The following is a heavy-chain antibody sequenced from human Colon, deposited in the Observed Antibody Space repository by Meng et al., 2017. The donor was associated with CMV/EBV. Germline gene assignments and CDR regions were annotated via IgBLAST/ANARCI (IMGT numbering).Heavy chain of an antibody. J-gene: IGHJ4*02. CDR2: IRIDGIDE. V-gene: IGHV3-30*02. D-gene: IGHD6-13*01. Sequence: GESLRLSCAASGFTFSSYGMHWVRRAPGKGLEWVAFIRIDGIDETYADSVKGRFTISRDNSKNTLSLRMNSLTPEDTAVYYCAKETYPGYSNSFLLASWGQGTLVTVSS. CDR3: AKETYPGYSNSFLLAS. CDR1: GFTFSSYG.